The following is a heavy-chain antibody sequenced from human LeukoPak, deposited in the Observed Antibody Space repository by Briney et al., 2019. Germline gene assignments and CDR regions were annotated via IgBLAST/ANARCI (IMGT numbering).Heavy chain of an antibody. CDR1: GGSFSDYF. CDR3: ARFSRITWGDWGDAFDV. J-gene: IGHJ3*01. D-gene: IGHD2-21*02. Sequence: SETLSLMCSVYGGSFSDYFWSWIRQPPGKGLEWIGEIDDGGNTNYNPSLMSRVIVAMEKSKKQFFLVMRSVTAADTAIYYCARFSRITWGDWGDAFDVWGQGATVIVSS. V-gene: IGHV4-34*01. CDR2: IDDGGNT.